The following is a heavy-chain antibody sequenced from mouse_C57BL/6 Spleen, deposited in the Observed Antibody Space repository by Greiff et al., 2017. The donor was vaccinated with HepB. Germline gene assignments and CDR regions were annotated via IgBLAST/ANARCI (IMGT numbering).Heavy chain of an antibody. V-gene: IGHV5-6*01. Sequence: EVHLVESGGDLVKPGGSLKLSCAASGFTFSSYGMSWVRQTPDKRLEWVATISSGGSYTYYPDSVKGRFTISRDNAKNTLYLQMSSLKSEDAAMYYCARPATVPSSYFDCWGQGTTLTVSS. CDR1: GFTFSSYG. CDR3: ARPATVPSSYFDC. J-gene: IGHJ2*01. D-gene: IGHD1-1*01. CDR2: ISSGGSYT.